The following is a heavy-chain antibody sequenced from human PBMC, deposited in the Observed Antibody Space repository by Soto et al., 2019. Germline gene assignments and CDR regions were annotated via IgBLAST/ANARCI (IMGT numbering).Heavy chain of an antibody. CDR2: ISAYNGNT. Sequence: ASVKVSCKASGYTFTSYGISWVRQAPGQGLEWMGWISAYNGNTNYAQKLQGRVTMTTDTSTSTAHMELRSLRSDDTAVYYCARVGYSSSWYWFDPWGQGTLVTVSS. V-gene: IGHV1-18*04. D-gene: IGHD6-13*01. J-gene: IGHJ5*02. CDR1: GYTFTSYG. CDR3: ARVGYSSSWYWFDP.